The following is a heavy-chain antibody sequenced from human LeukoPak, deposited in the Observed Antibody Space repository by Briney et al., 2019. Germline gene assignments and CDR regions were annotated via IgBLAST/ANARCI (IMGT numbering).Heavy chain of an antibody. CDR1: GFTFSSYA. Sequence: GGSLRLSCAASGFTFSSYAMHWVRQAPGKGLEWVAVISYDGSNKYYADSVKGRFTISRDNSKNTLYLQMNSLRAEDTAVYYCARTPAPGGYYRYFDLWGRGTLVTVSS. V-gene: IGHV3-30-3*01. CDR2: ISYDGSNK. CDR3: ARTPAPGGYYRYFDL. J-gene: IGHJ2*01. D-gene: IGHD3-22*01.